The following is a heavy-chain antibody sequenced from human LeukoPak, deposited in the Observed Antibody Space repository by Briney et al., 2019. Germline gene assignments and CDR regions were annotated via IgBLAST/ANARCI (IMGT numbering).Heavy chain of an antibody. Sequence: SETLSLTCTVSGGSISSGGYYWSWIRQHPGKGLEWIGYIYYSGSTYYNPSLKSRVTISVDTSKNQFSLKLSSVTAADTAVYYCARVQRLAYFDYWGQGTLVTVSS. CDR2: IYYSGST. CDR1: GGSISSGGYY. CDR3: ARVQRLAYFDY. V-gene: IGHV4-31*03. J-gene: IGHJ4*02. D-gene: IGHD3-3*01.